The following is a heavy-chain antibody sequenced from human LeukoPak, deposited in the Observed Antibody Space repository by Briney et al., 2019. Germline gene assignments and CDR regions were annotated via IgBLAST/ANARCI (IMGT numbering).Heavy chain of an antibody. CDR2: ISSSSSYI. J-gene: IGHJ4*02. CDR3: ARSGSLGRDPDSGSYLDY. V-gene: IGHV3-21*01. D-gene: IGHD1-26*01. Sequence: PGGSLRLSCAASGFTFSSYSMNWVRQAPGKGLGWVSSISSSSSYIYYADSVKGRFTISRDNAKNSLYLQMNSLRAEDTAVYYCARSGSLGRDPDSGSYLDYWGQGTLVTVSS. CDR1: GFTFSSYS.